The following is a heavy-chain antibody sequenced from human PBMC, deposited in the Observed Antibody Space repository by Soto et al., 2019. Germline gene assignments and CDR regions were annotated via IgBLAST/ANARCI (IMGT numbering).Heavy chain of an antibody. J-gene: IGHJ4*02. CDR1: GFTFGSYA. CDR3: ARGDTYYYDSSGYKY. V-gene: IGHV3-30-3*01. CDR2: ISYDGSNK. D-gene: IGHD3-22*01. Sequence: LRLSCAASGFTFGSYAMHWVRQAPGKGLEWVAVISYDGSNKYYADSVKGRFTISRDNSKNTLYLQMNSLRAEDTAVYYCARGDTYYYDSSGYKYWGQGTLVTVSS.